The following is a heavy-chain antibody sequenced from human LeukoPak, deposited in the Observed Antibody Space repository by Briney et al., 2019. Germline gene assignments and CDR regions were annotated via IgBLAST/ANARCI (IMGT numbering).Heavy chain of an antibody. J-gene: IGHJ4*02. D-gene: IGHD3-22*01. CDR2: IIPIFGTA. V-gene: IGHV1-69*13. CDR1: GGTFSSYA. CDR3: ARDPLSSRGEGIYSSGYYWGYYFDY. Sequence: ASVKVSCKASGGTFSSYAISWVRQAPGQGLEWMGGIIPIFGTASYAQKFQGRVTITADESTSTAYMELSSLRSEDTAVYYCARDPLSSRGEGIYSSGYYWGYYFDYWGQGTLVTVSS.